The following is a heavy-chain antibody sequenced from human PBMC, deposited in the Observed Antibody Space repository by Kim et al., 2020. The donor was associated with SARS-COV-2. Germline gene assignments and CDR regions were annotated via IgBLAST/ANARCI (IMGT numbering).Heavy chain of an antibody. D-gene: IGHD3-10*01. CDR3: ARQLGGAISYFDY. V-gene: IGHV4-59*08. Sequence: YNPAHKRRVTISVDTSKTQFSLKLSSVTAADTAVYYCARQLGGAISYFDYWGQGTLVTVSS. J-gene: IGHJ4*02.